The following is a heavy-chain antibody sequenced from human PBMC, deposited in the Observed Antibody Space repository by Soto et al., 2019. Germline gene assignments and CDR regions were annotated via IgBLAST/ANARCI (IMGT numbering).Heavy chain of an antibody. V-gene: IGHV3-48*01. CDR3: ARGHSVNAGIITY. CDR2: IISGGSI. D-gene: IGHD6-13*01. Sequence: EVQLVASGGGLVQPGGSLRLSCAASGFTIATSHMNWVRQPPGKGLEWISYIISGGSISYADSVRGRFTISRDIAENSLYLQMNSLRAEDTAVSYCARGHSVNAGIITYWGQGILVTVSS. CDR1: GFTIATSH. J-gene: IGHJ4*02.